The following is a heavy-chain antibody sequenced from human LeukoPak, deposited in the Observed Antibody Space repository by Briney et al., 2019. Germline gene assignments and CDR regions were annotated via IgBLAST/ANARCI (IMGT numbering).Heavy chain of an antibody. CDR3: AKDLGAYYYGSVLDY. D-gene: IGHD3-10*01. CDR1: GLTLSRCD. CDR2: IRSDGTKK. Sequence: GGSLRLSCAASGLTLSRCDMHWFRQTPGKGLEWVAYIRSDGTKKYHADSVKGRFSISRDNSKNTLYLQMNSLRTEDTAVYYCAKDLGAYYYGSVLDYWGQGALVTVSS. V-gene: IGHV3-30*02. J-gene: IGHJ4*02.